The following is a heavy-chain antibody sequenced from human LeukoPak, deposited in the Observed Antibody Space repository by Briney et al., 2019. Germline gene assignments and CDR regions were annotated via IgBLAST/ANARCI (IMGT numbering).Heavy chain of an antibody. CDR3: ARHGTGGNGVDY. J-gene: IGHJ4*02. V-gene: IGHV4-59*08. CDR1: GGSISGYY. CDR2: IYYSGKT. D-gene: IGHD4-23*01. Sequence: SETLSLTCTVSGGSISGYYWSWIRQPPGKGLEWIGYIYYSGKTNYNPSLKSRVTISVDTSKNQLSLKLTSVTAADTAVYHCARHGTGGNGVDYWGQGTLVTVSS.